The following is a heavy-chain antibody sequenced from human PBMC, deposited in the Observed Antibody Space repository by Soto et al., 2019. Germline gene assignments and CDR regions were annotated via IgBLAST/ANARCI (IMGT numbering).Heavy chain of an antibody. D-gene: IGHD2-2*01. V-gene: IGHV3-53*01. Sequence: HPGGSLRLSCAASGFIVSSNYMSWVRQAPGKGLEWVSVIYSGGSTYYADSVKGRFTISRDNSKNTLYLQMNSLRAEDTAVYYCATASCSSTSCYPYYYYYYGMDVWGQGTTVTVSS. J-gene: IGHJ6*02. CDR2: IYSGGST. CDR3: ATASCSSTSCYPYYYYYYGMDV. CDR1: GFIVSSNY.